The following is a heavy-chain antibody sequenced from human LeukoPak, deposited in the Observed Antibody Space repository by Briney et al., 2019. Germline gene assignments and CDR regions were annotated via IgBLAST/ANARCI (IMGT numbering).Heavy chain of an antibody. D-gene: IGHD3-10*01. CDR3: VGVETITMVRGASGDV. V-gene: IGHV3-66*02. J-gene: IGHJ6*04. CDR2: IHSGGRA. Sequence: GGSLRLSCAASGFSVGSNYMTWVRQAPGKGLEWVSVIHSGGRAYYADSVKGRITTSRDNSKNTLDLQMNSLSVEDTAVYYCVGVETITMVRGASGDVWGKGTTVTVSS. CDR1: GFSVGSNY.